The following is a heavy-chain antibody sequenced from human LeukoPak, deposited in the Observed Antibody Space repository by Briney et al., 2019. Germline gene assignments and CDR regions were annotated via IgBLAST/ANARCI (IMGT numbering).Heavy chain of an antibody. CDR2: IYPADSDT. D-gene: IGHD2-21*01. CDR3: TSPAYCGDDCYLPHYAAFDI. V-gene: IGHV5-51*01. CDR1: ESIFTTYW. Sequence: GESLQISCRGSESIFTTYWIGWVRHLPGKGLEWMGIIYPADSDTRYSPFFEGQVTISADKSITTAYLQWSSLKASDTAIYYCTSPAYCGDDCYLPHYAAFDIWGQGTMVTVSS. J-gene: IGHJ3*02.